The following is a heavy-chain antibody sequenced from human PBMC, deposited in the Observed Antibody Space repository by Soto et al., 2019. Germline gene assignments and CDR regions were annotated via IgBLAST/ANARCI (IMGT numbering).Heavy chain of an antibody. CDR3: ARVSTATGDY. D-gene: IGHD1-26*01. CDR2: INHSGST. Sequence: QVQLQQWGAGLLKPSETLSLTCAVYGGSFSGYYWSWIRQPPGKGLEWIGEINHSGSTNYNPSLKGLVTISVDTSKNQFSLKLSSVTAADTAVYYCARVSTATGDYWGQGTLVTVSS. CDR1: GGSFSGYY. J-gene: IGHJ4*02. V-gene: IGHV4-34*01.